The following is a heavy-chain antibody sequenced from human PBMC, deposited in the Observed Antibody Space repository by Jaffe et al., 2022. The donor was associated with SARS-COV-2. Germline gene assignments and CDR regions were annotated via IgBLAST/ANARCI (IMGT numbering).Heavy chain of an antibody. D-gene: IGHD3-22*01. Sequence: QVQLVQSGSELKKPGASVKISCKASGYSFTSFAMNWVRQVPGQGLEWMGWIHTNTGNPTYAQGFTGRFAFSLDTSVSTAFLEIFSLKADDTAFYYCARDGLAYYDSDGYHYTDPFDYWGQGALVTVSS. CDR3: ARDGLAYYDSDGYHYTDPFDY. CDR1: GYSFTSFA. J-gene: IGHJ4*02. CDR2: IHTNTGNP. V-gene: IGHV7-4-1*01.